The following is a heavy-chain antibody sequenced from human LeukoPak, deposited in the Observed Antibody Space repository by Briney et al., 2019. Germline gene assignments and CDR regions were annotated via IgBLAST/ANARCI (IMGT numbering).Heavy chain of an antibody. CDR2: INPNSGNT. Sequence: ASVKVSCKASGYTFTGYYMHWVRQAPGQGLEWMGWINPNSGNTGYAQKFQGRVTITRNTSISTAYMELSSLRSEDTAVYYCARRVTFGGVIVRNYFDYWGQGTLVTVSS. CDR1: GYTFTGYY. V-gene: IGHV1-8*03. CDR3: ARRVTFGGVIVRNYFDY. D-gene: IGHD3-16*02. J-gene: IGHJ4*02.